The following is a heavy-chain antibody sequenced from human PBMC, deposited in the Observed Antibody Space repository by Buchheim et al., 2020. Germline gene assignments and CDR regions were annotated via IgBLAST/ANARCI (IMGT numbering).Heavy chain of an antibody. J-gene: IGHJ4*02. CDR1: GFTFSNNA. CDR3: AKTGVLVAQGDY. V-gene: IGHV3-23*01. Sequence: EVQLLESGGALVQPGGSLRLSCAASGFTFSNNAMSWVRQAPRKGLEWVSAISSSADTTYYADSVKGRFTISRDNSKNMLYLQMNNLRAEDTALYYCAKTGVLVAQGDYWGQGTL. CDR2: ISSSADTT. D-gene: IGHD2-8*01.